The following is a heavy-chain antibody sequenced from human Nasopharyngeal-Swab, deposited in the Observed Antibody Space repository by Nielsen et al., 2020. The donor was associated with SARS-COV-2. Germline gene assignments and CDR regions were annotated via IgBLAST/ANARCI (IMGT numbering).Heavy chain of an antibody. CDR2: IKSKTDGGTT. J-gene: IGHJ6*02. D-gene: IGHD5-18*01. Sequence: GESLKISCAASGFTFSNAWMNWVRQAPGKGLEWVGRIKSKTDGGTTDYAAPVKGRFTISRDDSKNTLYLQMNSLKTEDTAVYYCTTDTPVIQLWPLAKKYYYGMDVWGQGTTVTVSS. CDR1: GFTFSNAW. CDR3: TTDTPVIQLWPLAKKYYYGMDV. V-gene: IGHV3-15*07.